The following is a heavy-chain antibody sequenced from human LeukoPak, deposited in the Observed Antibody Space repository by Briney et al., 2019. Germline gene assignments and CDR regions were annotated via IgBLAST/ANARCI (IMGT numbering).Heavy chain of an antibody. V-gene: IGHV3-23*01. J-gene: IGHJ3*01. CDR3: AKDIQLSA. Sequence: GGSLRLSCAASGFNFNDAAMTWVRQAPGEGLEWVSLIASSGRNTYYTDSVRGRFTISRDNSKKTLSLQMNSLRVEDTAIYYCAKDIQLSAWGLGTMVTVPS. CDR1: GFNFNDAA. D-gene: IGHD5-24*01. CDR2: IASSGRNT.